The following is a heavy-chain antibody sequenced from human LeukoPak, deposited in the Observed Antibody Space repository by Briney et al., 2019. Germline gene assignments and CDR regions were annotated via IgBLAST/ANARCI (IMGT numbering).Heavy chain of an antibody. Sequence: GGSLTLSCAASGFRVSINYMSWVRQAPGKGLEWVSYIGSSSSSIYYADSVKGRFTISRDNAKYSLYLQMNSLRAEDTAIYYCARASPQQAFLFDYWGQGTLVTVSS. V-gene: IGHV3-48*01. J-gene: IGHJ4*02. CDR3: ARASPQQAFLFDY. D-gene: IGHD1/OR15-1a*01. CDR2: IGSSSSSI. CDR1: GFRVSINY.